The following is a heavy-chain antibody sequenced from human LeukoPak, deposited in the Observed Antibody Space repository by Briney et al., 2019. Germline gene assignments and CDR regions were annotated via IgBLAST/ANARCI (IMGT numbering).Heavy chain of an antibody. CDR2: INHSGST. CDR1: GGSFSGYY. V-gene: IGHV4-34*01. D-gene: IGHD3-22*01. CDR3: ARGPYYYDSSGYYGPFDY. J-gene: IGHJ4*02. Sequence: SETLSLTCAVYGGSFSGYYWGWIRQPPGKGLEWIGEINHSGSTNYNPSLKSRVTISVDTSKNQFSLKLSSVTAAGTAVYYCARGPYYYDSSGYYGPFDYWGQGTLVTVSS.